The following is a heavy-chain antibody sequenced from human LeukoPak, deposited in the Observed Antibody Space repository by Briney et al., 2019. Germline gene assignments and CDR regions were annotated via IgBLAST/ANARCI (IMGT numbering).Heavy chain of an antibody. V-gene: IGHV3-48*03. CDR2: ISGSGNTI. J-gene: IGHJ4*02. CDR3: AKRVGGVNNFDY. Sequence: GGSLRLSCAASRFTFSNYDMNWVRQAPGKGLEWVSYISGSGNTIYYADSVKGRFTISRDNAENSLYLQMNSLRAEDTAVYYCAKRVGGVNNFDYWGQGTLVTVSS. D-gene: IGHD3-16*01. CDR1: RFTFSNYD.